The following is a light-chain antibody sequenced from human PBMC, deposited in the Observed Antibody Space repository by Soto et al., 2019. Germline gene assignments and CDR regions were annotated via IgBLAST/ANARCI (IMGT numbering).Light chain of an antibody. CDR2: AAS. V-gene: IGKV3-11*01. CDR3: QQGNTWPWT. Sequence: EIVLTQSPATLSFSSGERATLSSRASQSVGSSLAWYQQKLGQAPRLLIYAASDRATGIPGRFSGSGSGTDFTLIISSLEPEDFAFYYCQQGNTWPWTFGQGTKVDIK. CDR1: QSVGSS. J-gene: IGKJ1*01.